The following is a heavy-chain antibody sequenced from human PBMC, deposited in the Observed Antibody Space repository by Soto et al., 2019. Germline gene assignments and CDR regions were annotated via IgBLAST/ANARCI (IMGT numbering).Heavy chain of an antibody. CDR1: EGSSISGGDY. V-gene: IGHV4-31*03. CDR2: IYYSGST. J-gene: IGHJ4*02. CDR3: ARVPTVTYGEDY. Sequence: PSETKSLSSTVSEGSSISGGDYWIWIHQHPGKGLEWIGYIYYSGSTYYSPSLKSRVTISVDTSKNQFSLKLSSVTAADTAVYYCARVPTVTYGEDYWGQGTLVTGSS. D-gene: IGHD4-17*01.